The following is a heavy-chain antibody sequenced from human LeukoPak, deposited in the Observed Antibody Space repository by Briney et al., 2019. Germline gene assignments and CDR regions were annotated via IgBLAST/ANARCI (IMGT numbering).Heavy chain of an antibody. J-gene: IGHJ4*02. V-gene: IGHV4-34*01. Sequence: SETLSLTCTVHTGSFRAYFWSWRRQPPGKGLEWVGEINHSGSTQYHPSLRSRVTISVDTSKSLFSLRLTSVTAADTAVYYCGLGGDYFENWGQGTLVTVPS. CDR1: TGSFRAYF. D-gene: IGHD3-16*01. CDR2: INHSGST. CDR3: GLGGDYFEN.